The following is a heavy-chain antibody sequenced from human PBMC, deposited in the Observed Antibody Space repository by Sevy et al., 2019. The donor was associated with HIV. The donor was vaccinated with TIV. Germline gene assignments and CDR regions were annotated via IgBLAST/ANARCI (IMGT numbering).Heavy chain of an antibody. CDR1: GFTFSSYA. Sequence: GSLRLSCAASGFTFSSYAMSWVRQAPGKGLEWVSAISGSGGSTYYAASVKGRFTISRDNSKNTLYLQMNSLRAEDTAVYYCAKDRGGSYYLDYWGQGTLVTVSS. V-gene: IGHV3-23*01. J-gene: IGHJ4*02. D-gene: IGHD1-26*01. CDR3: AKDRGGSYYLDY. CDR2: ISGSGGST.